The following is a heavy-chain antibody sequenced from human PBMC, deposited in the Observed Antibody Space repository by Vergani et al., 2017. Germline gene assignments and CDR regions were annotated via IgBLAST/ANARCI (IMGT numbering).Heavy chain of an antibody. CDR1: GGSFSGYY. J-gene: IGHJ4*02. CDR3: ARDTIVGYCSGGSCYSNYFDY. D-gene: IGHD2-15*01. Sequence: QVQLQQWGAGLLKPSETLSLTCAVYGGSFSGYYWSWIRQPPGKGLEWIGYIYYSGSTYYNPSLKSRVTISVDTSKNQFSLKLSSVTAADTAVYYCARDTIVGYCSGGSCYSNYFDYWGQGTLVTVSS. V-gene: IGHV4-34*01. CDR2: IYYSGST.